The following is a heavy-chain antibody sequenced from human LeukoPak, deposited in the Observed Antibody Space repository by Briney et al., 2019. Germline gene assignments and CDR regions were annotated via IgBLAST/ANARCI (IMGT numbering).Heavy chain of an antibody. V-gene: IGHV1-18*01. J-gene: IGHJ6*02. CDR1: GYTFTSYG. Sequence: ASVKVSCKASGYTFTSYGISWVGQAPGQGLEWMGWISAYNGKTNYAQKLQGRVTMTTDTSTSTAYMELRSLRSDDTAVYYCASDRYSSSWYEGAGNYYGMDVWGRGTTVTVSS. CDR3: ASDRYSSSWYEGAGNYYGMDV. CDR2: ISAYNGKT. D-gene: IGHD6-13*01.